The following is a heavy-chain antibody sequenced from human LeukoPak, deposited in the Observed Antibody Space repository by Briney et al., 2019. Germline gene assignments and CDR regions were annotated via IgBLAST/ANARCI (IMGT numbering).Heavy chain of an antibody. CDR1: GGSISSYY. CDR3: ARGGWLWYYFDY. J-gene: IGHJ4*02. V-gene: IGHV4-59*01. D-gene: IGHD5-24*01. Sequence: PSETLSLTCTVSGGSISSYYWSWIRQPPGKGLEWIGYIYYNGNTNYNPSLKSRVTISVDTSKNQFSLKLSSVTAADTAIYYCARGGWLWYYFDYWGQGTLVTVSS. CDR2: IYYNGNT.